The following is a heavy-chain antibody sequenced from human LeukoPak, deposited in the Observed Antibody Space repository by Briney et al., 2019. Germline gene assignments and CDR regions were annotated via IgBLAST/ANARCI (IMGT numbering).Heavy chain of an antibody. V-gene: IGHV4-34*01. J-gene: IGHJ4*02. D-gene: IGHD1-26*01. CDR2: INHSGST. CDR3: ASWEEGDY. Sequence: PSETLSLTGAVYGGSFSGYYWSWIRQPPGKGLEWIGEINHSGSTNYNPSLKSRVTISVDTSKNQFSLKLSSVTAADTAVYYCASWEEGDYWGQGTLVTVSS. CDR1: GGSFSGYY.